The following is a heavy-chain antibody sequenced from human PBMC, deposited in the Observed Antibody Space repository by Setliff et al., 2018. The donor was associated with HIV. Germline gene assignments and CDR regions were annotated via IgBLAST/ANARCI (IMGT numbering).Heavy chain of an antibody. D-gene: IGHD3-10*01. Sequence: SETLSLTCGVSGYSISSGYYWGWIRQPPGKGLEWIGYIYYSGSPNYNPSLKSRVTISVDTSRNQFSLDLSSVTAADTAVYFCVSQYGSGSYLNYWSQGTLVTVSS. J-gene: IGHJ4*02. CDR1: GYSISSGYY. CDR2: IYYSGSP. V-gene: IGHV4-38-2*01. CDR3: VSQYGSGSYLNY.